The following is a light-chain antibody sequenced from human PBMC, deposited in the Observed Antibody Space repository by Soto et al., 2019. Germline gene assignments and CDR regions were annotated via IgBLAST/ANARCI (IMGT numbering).Light chain of an antibody. Sequence: ALTQPASVSGSPGQSITISCTGISADVATSNFVSWYQHRPGEAPRLILYDVSHRPSGISNRFSGSKAGDTASLTISGLHLEDEADYYCNSYRRGPLYVFGSGTKVTVL. CDR3: NSYRRGPLYV. CDR1: SADVATSNF. J-gene: IGLJ1*01. V-gene: IGLV2-14*03. CDR2: DVS.